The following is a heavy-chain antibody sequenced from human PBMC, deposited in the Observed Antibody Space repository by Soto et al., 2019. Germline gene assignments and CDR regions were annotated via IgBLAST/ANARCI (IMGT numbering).Heavy chain of an antibody. CDR2: ISGGGAST. CDR3: AKDSASAAAGPLDY. Sequence: GGSLRLSCAASGFTFSTYAMTWVRQAPGKGLEWVSAISGGGASTYYADSVKGRFSISRDNSKNTLYLQMKSLRAEDTAVYYCAKDSASAAAGPLDYWGQGTLVTVSS. CDR1: GFTFSTYA. J-gene: IGHJ4*02. V-gene: IGHV3-23*01. D-gene: IGHD6-25*01.